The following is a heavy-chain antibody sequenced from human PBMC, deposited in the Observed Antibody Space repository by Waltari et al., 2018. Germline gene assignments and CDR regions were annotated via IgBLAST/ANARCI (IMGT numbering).Heavy chain of an antibody. CDR1: GFTFSSYA. V-gene: IGHV3-23*04. CDR2: ISGSGGST. J-gene: IGHJ4*02. D-gene: IGHD6-19*01. CDR3: AKFLAGTSYYFDY. Sequence: EVQLVESGGGLVQPGGSLRLSCAASGFTFSSYAMSWVRQGPGTGLDGVLSISGSGGSTYYADSVKGRCTISRYNSKNTLYLQMNSLRAEDTAVYYCAKFLAGTSYYFDYWGQGTLVTVSS.